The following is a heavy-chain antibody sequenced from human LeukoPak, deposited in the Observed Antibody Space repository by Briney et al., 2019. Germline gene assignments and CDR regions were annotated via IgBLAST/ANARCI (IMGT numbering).Heavy chain of an antibody. Sequence: GGSLRLSCAASGFNFRSYGMQWVRQAPGKGLEWVTLISYDGTDKYYAASVRGRFTISRDNSKNTLYLQMNSLRPEDTGVYYCAKGTYYYDSPDYWGQGTLVTVSS. CDR3: AKGTYYYDSPDY. V-gene: IGHV3-30*18. CDR1: GFNFRSYG. J-gene: IGHJ4*02. D-gene: IGHD3-22*01. CDR2: ISYDGTDK.